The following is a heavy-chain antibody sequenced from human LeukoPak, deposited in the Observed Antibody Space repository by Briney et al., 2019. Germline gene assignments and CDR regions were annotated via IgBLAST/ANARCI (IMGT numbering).Heavy chain of an antibody. CDR2: ISAYNGNT. V-gene: IGHV1-18*01. J-gene: IGHJ4*02. Sequence: GASVKVSCKASGYTFTSYGISWVRQVPGQGLEWMGWISAYNGNTEYAQKVQGRVTMTTNTSTSTAYMELRSLRSDDTAVYYCVSIGRHLDPFDYWGQGTLVTVSS. CDR1: GYTFTSYG. D-gene: IGHD2-21*01. CDR3: VSIGRHLDPFDY.